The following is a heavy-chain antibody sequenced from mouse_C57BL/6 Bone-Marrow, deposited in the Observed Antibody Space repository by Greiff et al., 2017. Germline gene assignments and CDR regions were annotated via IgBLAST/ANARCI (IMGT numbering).Heavy chain of an antibody. CDR1: GYTFTSYW. CDR2: IYPGSGST. Sequence: QVQLQQPGAELVKPGASVKMSCKASGYTFTSYWITWVKQRPGQGLEWIGEIYPGSGSTNYNEKFKSKATLTVDTSSSTAYMQLSSLTSEDSAVYYGARWGMVVAPSHWYFDVWGTGTTVTVSS. J-gene: IGHJ1*03. D-gene: IGHD1-1*01. V-gene: IGHV1-55*01. CDR3: ARWGMVVAPSHWYFDV.